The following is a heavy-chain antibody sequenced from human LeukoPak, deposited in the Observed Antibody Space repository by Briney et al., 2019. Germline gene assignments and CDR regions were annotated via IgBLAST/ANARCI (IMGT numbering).Heavy chain of an antibody. V-gene: IGHV4-59*13. D-gene: IGHD3-16*01. CDR2: IYYSVST. J-gene: IGHJ4*02. CDR1: GGSISSYY. CDR3: ARGWGYFDY. Sequence: SETLSLTCTVSGGSISSYYWSWLRQPPGKGLEWIGYIYYSVSTNYNPSLKSRVTISVDTSKNQVSLNLTSATPADAAVYYCARGWGYFDYWGQGTLVTVSS.